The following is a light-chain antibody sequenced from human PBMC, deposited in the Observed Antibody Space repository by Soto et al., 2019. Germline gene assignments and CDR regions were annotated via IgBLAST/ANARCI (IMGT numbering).Light chain of an antibody. V-gene: IGKV1-39*01. Sequence: DIQMTQSPSSLSASVGDRVTITCRASQSISNYLNWYQQKPGKAPKLLMYAASSLQSGVPTRFGGSGSGTDFTHTISSLQPEYFATYYCQQSYRTPRTFGQGTKVEIK. CDR1: QSISNY. J-gene: IGKJ1*01. CDR3: QQSYRTPRT. CDR2: AAS.